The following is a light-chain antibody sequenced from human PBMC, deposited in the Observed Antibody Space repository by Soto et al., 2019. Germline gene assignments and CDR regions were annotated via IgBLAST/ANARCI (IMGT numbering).Light chain of an antibody. Sequence: EIVLTQSPGTLSLSPGEGATLSCRASQSVSSYLAWYQQRPGQAPRLVIFAASSRATGIPDRFSGSGSRTDFTLTITRLEPEDSAVYYCQQYDSPPISFGQGTRLETK. CDR1: QSVSSY. CDR3: QQYDSPPIS. CDR2: AAS. V-gene: IGKV3-20*01. J-gene: IGKJ5*01.